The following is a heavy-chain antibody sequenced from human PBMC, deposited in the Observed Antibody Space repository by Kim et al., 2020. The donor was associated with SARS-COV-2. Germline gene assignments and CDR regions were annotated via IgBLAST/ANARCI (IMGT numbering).Heavy chain of an antibody. Sequence: NYDPSLQSRVTMSVDMSKNHVSLNMSSVTAADTAVYYCARGFGVVVALDYWGQGALVTVSS. J-gene: IGHJ4*02. V-gene: IGHV4-34*01. D-gene: IGHD3-22*01. CDR3: ARGFGVVVALDY.